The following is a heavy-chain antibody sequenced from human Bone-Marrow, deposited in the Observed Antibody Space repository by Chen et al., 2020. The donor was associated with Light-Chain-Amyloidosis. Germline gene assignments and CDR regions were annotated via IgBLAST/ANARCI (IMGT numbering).Heavy chain of an antibody. Sequence: QVQLQVSGPGLVKPSQTLSLTCTVPGGSLSSGDYYLSWIRQPPGKGLEWMGYIYYSGSSHFNPSLKSRVTMSLDTSKNQFSLKLNSVTAADTAVFYCARGDYDLGYFDYWGQGMLVTVSS. V-gene: IGHV4-30-4*01. D-gene: IGHD3-3*01. CDR2: IYYSGSS. CDR1: GGSLSSGDYY. CDR3: ARGDYDLGYFDY. J-gene: IGHJ4*02.